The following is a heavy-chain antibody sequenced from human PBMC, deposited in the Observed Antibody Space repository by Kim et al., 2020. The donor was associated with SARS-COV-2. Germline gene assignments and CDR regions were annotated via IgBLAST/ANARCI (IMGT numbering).Heavy chain of an antibody. Sequence: GGSLRLSCAASGFTFSSYGMHWVRQAPGKGLEWVAVIWYDGSNKYYADSVKGRFTISRDNSKNTLYLQMNSLRAEDTAVYYCAKDRGYGSGSLDYWGQGTLVTVSS. CDR1: GFTFSSYG. J-gene: IGHJ4*02. CDR2: IWYDGSNK. V-gene: IGHV3-33*06. D-gene: IGHD3-10*01. CDR3: AKDRGYGSGSLDY.